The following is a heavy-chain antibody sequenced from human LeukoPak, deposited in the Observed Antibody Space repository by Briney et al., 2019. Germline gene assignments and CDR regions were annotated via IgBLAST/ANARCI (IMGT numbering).Heavy chain of an antibody. J-gene: IGHJ1*01. CDR3: ASDPVVTRWDIVQH. V-gene: IGHV3-48*04. CDR2: ISSSSSTI. D-gene: IGHD4-23*01. Sequence: GGSLRLSCAASGFTFSSYSMNWVRQAPGKGLEWVSYISSSSSTIYYADSVKGRFTISRDNAKNSLYLQMNSLRAEDTAVYYCASDPVVTRWDIVQHWGQGTLVTVSS. CDR1: GFTFSSYS.